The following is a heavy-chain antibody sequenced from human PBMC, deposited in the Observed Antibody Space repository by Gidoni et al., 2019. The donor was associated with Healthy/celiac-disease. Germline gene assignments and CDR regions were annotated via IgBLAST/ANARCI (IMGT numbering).Heavy chain of an antibody. D-gene: IGHD3-3*01. CDR3: ARVPSGYYDFWSGYSQYGMDV. J-gene: IGHJ6*02. Sequence: QVQLVQSGAEVKKPGASVKVSCKASGYTFTSYGISWTRQAPGQGLEWMGWISAYNGNTNYAQKLQGRVTMTTDTSTSTAYMELRSLRSDDTAVYYCARVPSGYYDFWSGYSQYGMDVWGQGTTVTVSS. V-gene: IGHV1-18*01. CDR2: ISAYNGNT. CDR1: GYTFTSYG.